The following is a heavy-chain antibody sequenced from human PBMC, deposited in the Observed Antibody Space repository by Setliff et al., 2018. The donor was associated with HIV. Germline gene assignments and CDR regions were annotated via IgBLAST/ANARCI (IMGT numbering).Heavy chain of an antibody. V-gene: IGHV4-61*08. Sequence: KSSETLSLTCTVSGASISSGGFYWSWVRQPPGKGLEWIGYIYNSGYSNSKPSLKSRVTMSLDTSKNQFSLELTSVTAADTAVYFCARGDGYRSNDAYYDTGMDVWGQGITVTVSS. CDR1: GASISSGGFY. CDR3: ARGDGYRSNDAYYDTGMDV. J-gene: IGHJ6*02. D-gene: IGHD5-12*01. CDR2: IYNSGYS.